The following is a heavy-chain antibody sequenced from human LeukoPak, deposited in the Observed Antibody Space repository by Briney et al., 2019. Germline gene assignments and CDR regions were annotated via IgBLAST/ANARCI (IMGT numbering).Heavy chain of an antibody. CDR3: AKEMGPMVHGDY. V-gene: IGHV3-48*02. J-gene: IGHJ4*02. D-gene: IGHD2-8*01. CDR2: ISSSSTTI. CDR1: GFTVGSNY. Sequence: PGGSLRLSCAASGFTVGSNYMSWVRQAPGKGLEWVSYISSSSTTIYYADSVKGRFTISRDNAKNSLYLQMNSLRDEDTAVYYCAKEMGPMVHGDYWGQGTLVTVSS.